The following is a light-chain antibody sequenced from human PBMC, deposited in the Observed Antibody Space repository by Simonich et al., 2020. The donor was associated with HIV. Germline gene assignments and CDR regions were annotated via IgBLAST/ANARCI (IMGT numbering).Light chain of an antibody. CDR1: QSVSRY. V-gene: IGKV3-11*01. CDR3: QQRSNWPLT. Sequence: EIVLTQSPATLSLSPVERATPNCRASQSVSRYLAWYQQKPGQAPRLLIYDASNRATGIPARFSGSGSGTDFTLTISSLEPEDFAVYYCQQRSNWPLTFGGGTKVEIK. J-gene: IGKJ4*01. CDR2: DAS.